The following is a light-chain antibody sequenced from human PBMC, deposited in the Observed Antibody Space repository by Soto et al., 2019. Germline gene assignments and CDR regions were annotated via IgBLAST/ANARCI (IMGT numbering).Light chain of an antibody. CDR3: QSYDSSLSAYV. CDR1: SSNIGAGYD. J-gene: IGLJ1*01. V-gene: IGLV1-40*01. CDR2: DNS. Sequence: QSVLTQPPSVSGAPGQRVTISCTGSSSNIGAGYDLHWYQQLPGTAPKLLIYDNSNRPSGVPDRFSGSKSGTSASPAIAGLQAEDEADYYCQSYDSSLSAYVFGTGTKLTVL.